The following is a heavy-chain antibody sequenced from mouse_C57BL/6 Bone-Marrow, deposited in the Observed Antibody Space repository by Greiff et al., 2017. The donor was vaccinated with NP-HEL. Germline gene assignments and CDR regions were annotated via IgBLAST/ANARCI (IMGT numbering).Heavy chain of an antibody. CDR3: ENAYGNYLDY. CDR2: ISYDGSN. D-gene: IGHD2-10*02. V-gene: IGHV3-6*01. Sequence: EVQLVESGPGLVKPSQSLSLTCSVTGYSITSGYYWNWIRRFPGNKLEWVGSISYDGSNNYSPTLKNRISITRDTSKNQFCLKLNSVTTETTATYDFENAYGNYLDYWGQGTTLTVSS. CDR1: GYSITSGYY. J-gene: IGHJ2*01.